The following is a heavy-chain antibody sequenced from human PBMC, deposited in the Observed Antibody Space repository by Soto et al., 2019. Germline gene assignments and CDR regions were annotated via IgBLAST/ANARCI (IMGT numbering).Heavy chain of an antibody. Sequence: QVQLQESGPRLVKPSQTLSLTCTVSGGSISSGGYYWSWIRQHPGKGLEWIGYIYYSGSTYYNPSLKSRVTISVDTSKNQFSLKLSSVTAADTAVYYCARDEKGSGWYVGAFDIWGQGTMVTVSS. CDR2: IYYSGST. CDR3: ARDEKGSGWYVGAFDI. CDR1: GGSISSGGYY. D-gene: IGHD6-19*01. J-gene: IGHJ3*02. V-gene: IGHV4-31*03.